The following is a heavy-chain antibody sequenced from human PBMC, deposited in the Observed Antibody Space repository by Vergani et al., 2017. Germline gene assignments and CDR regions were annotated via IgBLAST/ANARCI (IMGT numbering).Heavy chain of an antibody. CDR1: GYSITNYW. Sequence: EVQLVQSGAEVKKPGESLNISCQGSGYSITNYWIAWVRQRPGKGLEWMGIIYAGDSDVRYSPSFQGQVTMSVDKSLSTAYLQWSSLKASDTATYYCATTHDFSSLYSSYNWFDPWGQGTQVTVSS. D-gene: IGHD3-3*01. J-gene: IGHJ5*02. V-gene: IGHV5-51*03. CDR2: IYAGDSDV. CDR3: ATTHDFSSLYSSYNWFDP.